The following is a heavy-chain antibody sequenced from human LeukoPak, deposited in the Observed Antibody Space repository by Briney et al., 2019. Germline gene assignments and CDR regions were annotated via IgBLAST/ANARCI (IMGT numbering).Heavy chain of an antibody. CDR1: GGSFSGYY. V-gene: IGHV4-34*01. CDR2: VNHSGST. Sequence: SETLSLTCAVYGGSFSGYYWSWIRQPPGKGLEWIGEVNHSGSTNYHPSLKSRVTISVDTSKNQFSLKLSAVTAGDTALYYCARGNGPVDYWGQGTLVTVSS. CDR3: ARGNGPVDY. J-gene: IGHJ4*02. D-gene: IGHD1-1*01.